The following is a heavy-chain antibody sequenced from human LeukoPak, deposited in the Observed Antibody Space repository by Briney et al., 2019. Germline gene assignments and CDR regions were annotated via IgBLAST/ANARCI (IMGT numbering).Heavy chain of an antibody. CDR3: ASRAAAGGGDIDY. V-gene: IGHV4-30-2*01. J-gene: IGHJ4*02. CDR1: GGSISSGGYY. CDR2: IYHSGST. Sequence: SQTLSLTCTVSGGSISSGGYYWSWIRQPPGKGLEWIGYIYHSGSTYYNPSLKSRVTISVDRSKNQFSLKLSSVTAADTAVYYCASRAAAGGGDIDYWGQGTLVTVSS. D-gene: IGHD6-13*01.